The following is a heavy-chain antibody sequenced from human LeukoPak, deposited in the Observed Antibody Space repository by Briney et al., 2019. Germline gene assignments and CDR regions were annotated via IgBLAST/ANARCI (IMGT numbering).Heavy chain of an antibody. CDR2: INAGNGDT. Sequence: ASVKVSCKASGYTFTSYYMHWVRQAPGQRLEWMGWINAGNGDTKYSQKFQGRVTITRDTSASTAYMELNSLRSEDTAVYYCARGGGSGWNPPHFQHWGQGTLVTVSS. V-gene: IGHV1-3*01. J-gene: IGHJ1*01. CDR1: GYTFTSYY. CDR3: ARGGGSGWNPPHFQH. D-gene: IGHD6-19*01.